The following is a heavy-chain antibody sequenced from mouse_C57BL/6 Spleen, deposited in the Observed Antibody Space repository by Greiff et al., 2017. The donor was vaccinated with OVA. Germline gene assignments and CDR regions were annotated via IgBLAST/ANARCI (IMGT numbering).Heavy chain of an antibody. CDR1: GYTFTSYG. J-gene: IGHJ3*01. Sequence: VQLQQSGPELARPGASVKLSCKASGYTFTSYGISWVKQRNGQGLEWIGEIYPRSGNTYYNEKFKGKATLTADKSSSTAYMELRSLTSEDSAVYFCARGDSSGTDWGKGTLVTVSA. CDR3: ARGDSSGTD. D-gene: IGHD3-2*02. CDR2: IYPRSGNT. V-gene: IGHV1-81*01.